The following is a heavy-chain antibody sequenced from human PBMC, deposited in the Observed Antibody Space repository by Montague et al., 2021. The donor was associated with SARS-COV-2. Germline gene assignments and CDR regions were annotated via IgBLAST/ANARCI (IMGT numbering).Heavy chain of an antibody. CDR2: IYDGGAV. Sequence: SETLSLTCTVSGGSITGYYWSWLRRSPGKGLEWIAYIYDGGAVNYNPSLGSRVTISTDTSKNQLSLKVNSVTAADTAVYYCVRDHPYGRPRGAYDIWGQGTVVTVSS. V-gene: IGHV4-59*01. J-gene: IGHJ3*02. CDR3: VRDHPYGRPRGAYDI. D-gene: IGHD4-17*01. CDR1: GGSITGYY.